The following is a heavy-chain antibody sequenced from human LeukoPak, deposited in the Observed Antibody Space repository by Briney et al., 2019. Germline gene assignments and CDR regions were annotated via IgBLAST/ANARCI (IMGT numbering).Heavy chain of an antibody. D-gene: IGHD6-13*01. J-gene: IGHJ4*02. CDR3: ARDRSSSCLDY. CDR2: ISCDGSNK. Sequence: GRSLRLSCAASGFTFSSYAMHWVRQAPGKGLEWVAVISCDGSNKYYADSVEGRFTISRDNSKNTLYLQMNSLRAEDTAVYYCARDRSSSCLDYWGQGTLVTVSS. CDR1: GFTFSSYA. V-gene: IGHV3-30*04.